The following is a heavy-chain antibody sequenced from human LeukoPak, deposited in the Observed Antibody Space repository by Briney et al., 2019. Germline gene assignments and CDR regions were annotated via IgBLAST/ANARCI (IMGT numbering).Heavy chain of an antibody. Sequence: RSSETLSLTCTVSGGSISSDCWSWIRQPAGMGLEWIGRINTSGRTNYNPSLRSRLTMSVDTSKNQFSLKLSSVTAADTAVYYCARAIESGGMAPYNWFDAWGQGNLVTVSS. CDR3: ARAIESGGMAPYNWFDA. D-gene: IGHD6-13*01. V-gene: IGHV4-4*07. CDR2: INTSGRT. J-gene: IGHJ5*02. CDR1: GGSISSDC.